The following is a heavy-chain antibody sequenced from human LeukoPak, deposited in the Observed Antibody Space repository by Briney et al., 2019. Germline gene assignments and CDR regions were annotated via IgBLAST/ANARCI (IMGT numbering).Heavy chain of an antibody. CDR1: GYSISSGYY. J-gene: IGHJ4*02. V-gene: IGHV4-61*01. Sequence: SETLSLTCTVSGYSISSGYYWGWIRQPPGKGLEWIGYVFYSGRTDHNPSLKSRLTISVDTSKNQFSLKLGSVTAADTAVYYCARTRGVPYGDYLNDYWGQGTLVTVSS. CDR2: VFYSGRT. CDR3: ARTRGVPYGDYLNDY. D-gene: IGHD4-17*01.